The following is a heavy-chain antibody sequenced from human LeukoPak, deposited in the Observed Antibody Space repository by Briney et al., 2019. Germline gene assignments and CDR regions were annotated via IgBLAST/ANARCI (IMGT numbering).Heavy chain of an antibody. CDR2: IQYDGSNK. D-gene: IGHD1-1*01. Sequence: GGSLRPSCAASGFTFSSYGMHWVRQAPGKGLEWVAFIQYDGSNKYYADSVKGRFTISRDNSKNTLYLQMNSLRAEDTAVYYCAKVKRGHYYYYGMDVWGQGTTVTVSS. J-gene: IGHJ6*02. CDR3: AKVKRGHYYYYGMDV. CDR1: GFTFSSYG. V-gene: IGHV3-30*02.